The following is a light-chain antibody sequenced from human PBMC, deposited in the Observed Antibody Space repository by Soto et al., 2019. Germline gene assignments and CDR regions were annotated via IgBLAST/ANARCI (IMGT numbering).Light chain of an antibody. CDR2: AAS. V-gene: IGKV1-39*01. Sequence: GDRVTITCRTSQSIAKFLNWYQQKPGKAPKLLIYAASTLQRGVPSRFSGRGSGTDFSLTISRLQPEDFATYYCQQSFSTLGTFGQGTRLEIK. CDR1: QSIAKF. CDR3: QQSFSTLGT. J-gene: IGKJ2*02.